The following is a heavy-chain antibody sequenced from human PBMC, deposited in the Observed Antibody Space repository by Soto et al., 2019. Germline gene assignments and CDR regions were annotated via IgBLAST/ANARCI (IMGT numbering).Heavy chain of an antibody. D-gene: IGHD1-26*01. CDR2: IYYSGST. J-gene: IGHJ4*02. Sequence: SETLSLTCTVSGGTISSWYWSWIRQPPGKGLEWIGYIYYSGSTNCNPSLKSRVTISVDTSKNQFSLKLSSVTAADTAVYYCAIKRKGYYRTRFDYWGQGTLVPVSS. CDR1: GGTISSWY. V-gene: IGHV4-59*12. CDR3: AIKRKGYYRTRFDY.